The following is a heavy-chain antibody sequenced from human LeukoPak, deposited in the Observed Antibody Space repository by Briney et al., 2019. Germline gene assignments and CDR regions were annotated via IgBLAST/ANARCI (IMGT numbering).Heavy chain of an antibody. CDR1: GESFADHY. D-gene: IGHD3-22*01. J-gene: IGHJ6*03. CDR3: ARGFYLYDTSGYSPSKYYLDV. CDR2: INLTGST. Sequence: SETLSLTCAVYGESFADHYWTWIRQPPGKGLECIGEINLTGSTNYNPSLKSRVTISLDTSKNQFSLKLKSVTAADTAVYYCARGFYLYDTSGYSPSKYYLDVWGRGATVAVSS. V-gene: IGHV4-34*01.